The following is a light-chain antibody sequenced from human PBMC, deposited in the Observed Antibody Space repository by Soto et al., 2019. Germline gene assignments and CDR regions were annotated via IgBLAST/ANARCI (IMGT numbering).Light chain of an antibody. CDR1: LGMVRF. CDR2: DAP. J-gene: IGKJ1*01. CDR3: KKDIKAPQT. Sequence: LHMTQSQSSLSASVADTVTITCLASLGMVRFLAWYQHILGKLPKLPIHDAPTLQSGVSSRFSGSGSGTDFTLTISSLEAEDVATYYCKKDIKAPQTFGQGTKVDIK. V-gene: IGKV1-27*01.